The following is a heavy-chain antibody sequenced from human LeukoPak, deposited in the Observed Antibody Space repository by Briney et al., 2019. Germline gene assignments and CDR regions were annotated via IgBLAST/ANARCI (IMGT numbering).Heavy chain of an antibody. CDR2: ISWNSGSI. J-gene: IGHJ4*02. CDR1: GFTFDDYA. V-gene: IGHV3-9*01. D-gene: IGHD3-10*01. Sequence: GGSLRLSCAASGFTFDDYAMHWVRQAPGKGLEWVSGISWNSGSIGYADSVKGRFTISRDNAKNSLYLQMNSLRLEDTALYYCAKDSIGSYYSYYFDYWGQGTLVTVSS. CDR3: AKDSIGSYYSYYFDY.